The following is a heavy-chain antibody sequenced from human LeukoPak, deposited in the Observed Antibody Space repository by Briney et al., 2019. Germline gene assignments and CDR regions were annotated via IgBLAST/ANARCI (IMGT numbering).Heavy chain of an antibody. V-gene: IGHV2-5*02. Sequence: SGPTLVNPTQTLTLTCTFSGFSLSTSEVGVGWIRQPPGKALEWLALIYWDGDKRCSPSLKSRLTITKDTSKNHVVLTMTNMDPVDTATYYCAHRRSGSYLNYWGQGILVTVSS. CDR2: IYWDGDK. D-gene: IGHD3-3*01. CDR1: GFSLSTSEVG. CDR3: AHRRSGSYLNY. J-gene: IGHJ4*02.